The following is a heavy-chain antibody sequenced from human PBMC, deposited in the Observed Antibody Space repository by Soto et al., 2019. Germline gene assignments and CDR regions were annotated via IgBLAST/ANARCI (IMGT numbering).Heavy chain of an antibody. J-gene: IGHJ4*02. V-gene: IGHV4-28*01. CDR2: IYYSGST. Sequence: QVQLQESGPGLVNPSDTLSLTCAVSGYSISSSNWWGWIRQPPGKGLEWIGYIYYSGSTYYNPSLKSRVTMSVDTSKNQFSLKLSSVTAVDTAVYYCARSAVAITSVGYFDHWGQGTLVTVSS. CDR1: GYSISSSNW. D-gene: IGHD3-22*01. CDR3: ARSAVAITSVGYFDH.